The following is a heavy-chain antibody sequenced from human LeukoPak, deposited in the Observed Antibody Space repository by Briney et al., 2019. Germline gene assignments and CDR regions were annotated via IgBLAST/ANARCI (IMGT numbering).Heavy chain of an antibody. J-gene: IGHJ4*02. CDR1: GGPITVYH. V-gene: IGHV4-59*01. CDR2: IHYTGST. Sequence: SETLSLTCSVSGGPITVYHWIWIRQPPGKGLEFIGYIHYTGSTNYNSSLTSRISISTDTSKNQFSLKMTSVTAADTAVYYCARDSMVRGAIAVGVDYWGQGTLVTVSS. CDR3: ARDSMVRGAIAVGVDY. D-gene: IGHD3-10*01.